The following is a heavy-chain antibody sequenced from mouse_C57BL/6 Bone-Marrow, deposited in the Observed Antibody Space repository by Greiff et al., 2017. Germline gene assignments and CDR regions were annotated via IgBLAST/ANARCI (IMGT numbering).Heavy chain of an antibody. D-gene: IGHD2-4*01. Sequence: EVQLQQSGPELVKPGASVKISCKASGYTFTDYYMNWVKQSHGQSLEWIGDINPNNGGTSYNQKFKGKATLTVDKSSSTAYMQLRSLPSEDSAVYYCARGGYDYDQGYYFDYWGQGTTLTVSS. J-gene: IGHJ2*01. CDR3: ARGGYDYDQGYYFDY. CDR2: INPNNGGT. CDR1: GYTFTDYY. V-gene: IGHV1-26*01.